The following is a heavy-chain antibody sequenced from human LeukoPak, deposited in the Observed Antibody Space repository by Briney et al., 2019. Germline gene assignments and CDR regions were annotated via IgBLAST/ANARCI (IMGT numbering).Heavy chain of an antibody. V-gene: IGHV3-33*01. CDR1: VMTFRHFG. Sequence: GWALPLSRLPSVMTFRHFGMHWVRQAPGRGLAGVAFIWYDGSNEYYADSVKVRFTIFRDNSKNTLYLQMNSLRGDDTAVYYCARDSPLTAGPFDPWGQGTLVTVSS. D-gene: IGHD7-27*01. CDR3: ARDSPLTAGPFDP. J-gene: IGHJ5*02. CDR2: IWYDGSNE.